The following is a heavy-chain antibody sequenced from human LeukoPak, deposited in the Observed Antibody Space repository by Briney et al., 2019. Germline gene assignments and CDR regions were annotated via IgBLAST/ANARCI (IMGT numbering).Heavy chain of an antibody. J-gene: IGHJ4*02. D-gene: IGHD4-17*01. CDR1: GYTFTSYG. CDR2: INPSSGGT. Sequence: ASVKVSCKASGYTFTSYGISWVRQAPGQGLEWMGWINPSSGGTNYAQKFQGRVTMTRDTSISTAYMELSRLRSDDTAVYYCARAARTPLRCLDYWGQGTLVTVSS. CDR3: ARAARTPLRCLDY. V-gene: IGHV1-2*02.